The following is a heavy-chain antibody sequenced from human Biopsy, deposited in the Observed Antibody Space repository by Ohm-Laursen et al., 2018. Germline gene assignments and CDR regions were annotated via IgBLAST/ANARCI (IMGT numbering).Heavy chain of an antibody. Sequence: TQTLTLTCSFAGFSLSTSEMYVSWIRQPPGKALEWLARIDWDDTKYYSSSLKTRLSISKDTSKNQVVLTLTDADPEDTATYYCARTRAHNFGTLEFWGQGILVTVSS. D-gene: IGHD1-1*01. CDR2: IDWDDTK. CDR3: ARTRAHNFGTLEF. V-gene: IGHV2-70*11. CDR1: GFSLSTSEMY. J-gene: IGHJ4*01.